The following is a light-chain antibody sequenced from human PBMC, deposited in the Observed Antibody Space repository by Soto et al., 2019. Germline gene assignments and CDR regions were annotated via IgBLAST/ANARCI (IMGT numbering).Light chain of an antibody. V-gene: IGKV1-12*01. CDR1: QDISRW. CDR2: DAS. CDR3: QQNNAFPRT. Sequence: DIQMTQSPSSVSASVGDRVTITCRASQDISRWLAWYPQKPGKAPRILIYDASNLESGVPSRFSGSGSGTDFTITISSRQPEDSSTYYCQQNNAFPRTFGRGTKVEVK. J-gene: IGKJ1*01.